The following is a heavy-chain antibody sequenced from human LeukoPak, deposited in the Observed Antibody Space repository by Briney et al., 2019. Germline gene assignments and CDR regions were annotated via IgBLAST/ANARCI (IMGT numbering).Heavy chain of an antibody. D-gene: IGHD6-6*01. CDR1: GFTFSSYG. CDR2: ISYDGSNK. CDR3: AKVGLQLDFDY. Sequence: GGPLRLSCAASGFTFSSYGMHWVRQAPGKGLEWVAVISYDGSNKYYADSVKGRFTISRDNSKNTLYLQMNSLRAEDTAVYYCAKVGLQLDFDYWGQGTLVTVSS. J-gene: IGHJ4*02. V-gene: IGHV3-30*18.